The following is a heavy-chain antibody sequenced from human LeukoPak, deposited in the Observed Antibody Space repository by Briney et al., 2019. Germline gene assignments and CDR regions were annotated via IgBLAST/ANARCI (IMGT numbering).Heavy chain of an antibody. CDR3: AGLGSTVKGRIDP. CDR2: ISTDSGDA. CDR1: GYHFTGYH. Sequence: GASVKVSCKASGYHFTGYHVHWVRQAPGQGLEWMGRISTDSGDADIAQKFQGRVTMTWDTSISTAYMELSRLTSDDSAVYYCAGLGSTVKGRIDPWGQGTLVTVSS. V-gene: IGHV1-2*02. J-gene: IGHJ5*02. D-gene: IGHD5/OR15-5a*01.